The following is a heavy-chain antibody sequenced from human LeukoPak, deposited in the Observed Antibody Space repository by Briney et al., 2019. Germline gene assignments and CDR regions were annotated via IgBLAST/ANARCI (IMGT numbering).Heavy chain of an antibody. CDR1: GGSISSYY. CDR3: ARVRAIAARTYYYYYYMDV. J-gene: IGHJ6*03. V-gene: IGHV4-4*07. Sequence: SETLSLTCTVSGGSISSYYWSWIRQPAGKGLEWIERIYTSGSTNYNPSLRSRVTMSVDTSKNQFSLKLSSVTASDTGVYYCARVRAIAARTYYYYYYMDVWGKGTTVTVSS. D-gene: IGHD6-6*01. CDR2: IYTSGST.